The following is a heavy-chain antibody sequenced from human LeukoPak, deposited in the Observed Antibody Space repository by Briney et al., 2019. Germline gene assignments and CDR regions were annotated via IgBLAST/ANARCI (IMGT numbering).Heavy chain of an antibody. V-gene: IGHV5-51*01. J-gene: IGHJ4*02. CDR2: IYPGDSDT. D-gene: IGHD3-22*01. Sequence: GESLKISCKGSGYSFTSYWIGWVRQMPGKGLEWMGIIYPGDSDTRYSPSFQGQVTISADKSISTAYLQWSSLKASDTAMYYCASSRRYYYDSSGYYNAYFDYWGQGTLVTVSS. CDR3: ASSRRYYYDSSGYYNAYFDY. CDR1: GYSFTSYW.